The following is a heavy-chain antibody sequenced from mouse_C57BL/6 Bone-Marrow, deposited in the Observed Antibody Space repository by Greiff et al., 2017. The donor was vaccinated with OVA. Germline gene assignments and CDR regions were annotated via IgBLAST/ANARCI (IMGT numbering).Heavy chain of an antibody. CDR3: ARSRIYDYGGSYDWDRAMDY. CDR1: GYTFTSYW. Sequence: QVQLQQPGAELVKPGASVKLSCKASGYTFTSYWMHWVKQRPGQGLEWIGMIHPNSGSTNYNEKFKSKATLTVDKSSSTAYMQLSSLTSEDSAVYYCARSRIYDYGGSYDWDRAMDYWGQGTSVTVSA. CDR2: IHPNSGST. V-gene: IGHV1-64*01. D-gene: IGHD1-1*01. J-gene: IGHJ4*01.